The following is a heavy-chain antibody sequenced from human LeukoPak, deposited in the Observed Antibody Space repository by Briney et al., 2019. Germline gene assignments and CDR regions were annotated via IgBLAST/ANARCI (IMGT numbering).Heavy chain of an antibody. Sequence: SETRSLTCAVYGGSFSGYYWSWIRQPPGKGLEWIGEINHSGSTNYNPSLKSRVTISVDTSKNQFSLKLSSVTAADTAVYYCARHCRAAGLYYYYYYMDVWGKGTTVTISS. CDR2: INHSGST. CDR3: ARHCRAAGLYYYYYYMDV. CDR1: GGSFSGYY. D-gene: IGHD6-13*01. V-gene: IGHV4-34*01. J-gene: IGHJ6*03.